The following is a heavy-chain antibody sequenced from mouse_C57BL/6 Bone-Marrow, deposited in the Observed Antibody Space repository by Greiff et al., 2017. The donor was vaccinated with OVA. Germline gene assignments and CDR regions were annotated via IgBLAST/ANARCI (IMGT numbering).Heavy chain of an antibody. CDR3: TRDEAPDYDDAMDY. D-gene: IGHD2-4*01. Sequence: QVQLQQSGPELVKPGASVKISCKASGYTFTDYEMHWVKQTPVHGLEWIGAIDPETGGTAYNQKFKGKAILTADKSSSTAYMELRSLTSEDSAVYYCTRDEAPDYDDAMDYWGQGTSVTVSS. V-gene: IGHV1-15*01. CDR2: IDPETGGT. J-gene: IGHJ4*01. CDR1: GYTFTDYE.